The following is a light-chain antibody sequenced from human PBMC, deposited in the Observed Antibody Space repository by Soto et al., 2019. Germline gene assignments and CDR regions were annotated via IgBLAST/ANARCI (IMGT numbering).Light chain of an antibody. CDR1: QDIGKD. J-gene: IGKJ1*01. Sequence: AIQMTQSPSSLSASVGDTVTFTCRASQDIGKDLGWYQQKPGEAPVLLIYEASTAQSGVPSRFTGSGSGTEFTLTISSLQPEDFATYYCLQEYNYPRTFGQGTRVEIK. CDR3: LQEYNYPRT. CDR2: EAS. V-gene: IGKV1-6*01.